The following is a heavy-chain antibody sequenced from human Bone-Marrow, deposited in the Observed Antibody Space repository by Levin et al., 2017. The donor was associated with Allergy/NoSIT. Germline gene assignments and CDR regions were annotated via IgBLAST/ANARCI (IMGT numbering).Heavy chain of an antibody. CDR1: GFSLSTSGVA. J-gene: IGHJ4*02. Sequence: SGPTLVKPTQTLTLTCTFSGFSLSTSGVAVGWIRQPPGKALEWLALIFWDKDKYDTPSLKSRLTITKDTYKNQGVLRMTDMDPVDTATSYCEHSHQWETGYYFDDWGQGTLVTVSS. D-gene: IGHD1-26*01. V-gene: IGHV2-5*02. CDR2: IFWDKDK. CDR3: EHSHQWETGYYFDD.